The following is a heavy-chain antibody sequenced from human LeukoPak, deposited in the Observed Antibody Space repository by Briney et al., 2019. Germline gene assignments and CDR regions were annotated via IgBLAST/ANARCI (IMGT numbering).Heavy chain of an antibody. CDR1: GYTFTGYY. Sequence: ASVKVSFKASGYTFTGYYMHWVRQAPGQGLEWMGWINPNSGGTNYAQKFQGRVTMTRDTSISIAYMGLSRLRSDDTAVYYCARVSYNWNDPFDYWGQGTLVTVSS. V-gene: IGHV1-2*02. CDR2: INPNSGGT. CDR3: ARVSYNWNDPFDY. J-gene: IGHJ4*02. D-gene: IGHD1-20*01.